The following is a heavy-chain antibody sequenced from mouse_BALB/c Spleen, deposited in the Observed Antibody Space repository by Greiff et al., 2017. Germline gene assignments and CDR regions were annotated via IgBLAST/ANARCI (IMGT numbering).Heavy chain of an antibody. Sequence: EVQGVESGGGLVKPGGSLKLSCAASGFTFSSYAMSWVRQTPEKRLEWVAYISSGGGSTYYPDTVKGRFTISRDNAKNTLYLQMSSLKSEDTAMYYCATLSYYGSSPFAYWGQGTLVTVSA. CDR3: ATLSYYGSSPFAY. V-gene: IGHV5-12-1*01. CDR2: ISSGGGST. D-gene: IGHD1-1*01. J-gene: IGHJ3*01. CDR1: GFTFSSYA.